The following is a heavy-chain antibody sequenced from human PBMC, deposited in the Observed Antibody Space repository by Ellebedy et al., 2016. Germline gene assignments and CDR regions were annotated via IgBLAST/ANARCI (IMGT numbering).Heavy chain of an antibody. CDR1: GGTFSSYA. CDR3: ARDDAILRYFDWLDTNYYYYYGMDV. V-gene: IGHV1-69*13. CDR2: IIPIFGTA. D-gene: IGHD3-9*01. Sequence: SVKVSXKASGGTFSSYAISWVRQAPGQGLEWMGGIIPIFGTANYAQKFQGRVTITADESTSTAYMELSSLRSEDTAVYYCARDDAILRYFDWLDTNYYYYYGMDVWGQGTTVTVSS. J-gene: IGHJ6*02.